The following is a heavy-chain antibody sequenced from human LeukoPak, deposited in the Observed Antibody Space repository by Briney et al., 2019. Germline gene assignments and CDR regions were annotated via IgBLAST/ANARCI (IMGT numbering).Heavy chain of an antibody. V-gene: IGHV3-23*01. Sequence: GGSLRLSCVASGFTFSSYAMSWVRQAPGKGLEWVSAISATGYATYYADSVRGRFTISTDTSKSTVYLQMNNLRAEDTAVYYCARGGGQHHFDYWGRGTLVTVSS. CDR1: GFTFSSYA. J-gene: IGHJ4*02. D-gene: IGHD2-15*01. CDR2: ISATGYAT. CDR3: ARGGGQHHFDY.